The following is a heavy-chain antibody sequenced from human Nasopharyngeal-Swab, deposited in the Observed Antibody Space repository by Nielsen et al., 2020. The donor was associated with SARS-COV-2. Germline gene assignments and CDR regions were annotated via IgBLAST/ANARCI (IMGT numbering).Heavy chain of an antibody. D-gene: IGHD6-19*01. J-gene: IGHJ4*02. CDR2: IYYSGST. CDR3: ARGYSSGWYQDY. CDR1: GGSISSRSYY. V-gene: IGHV4-39*01. Sequence: SETLSLTCTVSGGSISSRSYYWGWIRQPPGKGLAWIGSIYYSGSTYYNPSLKSRVTISVDTSKNQFSLKLSSVTAADTAVYYCARGYSSGWYQDYWGQGTLVTVSS.